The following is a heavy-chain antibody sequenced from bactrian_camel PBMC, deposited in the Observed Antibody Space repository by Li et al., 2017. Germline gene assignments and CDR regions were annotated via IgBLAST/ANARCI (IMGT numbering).Heavy chain of an antibody. CDR1: EYNYSPYC. D-gene: IGHD1*01. CDR2: IESDGST. J-gene: IGHJ4*01. V-gene: IGHV3S53*01. Sequence: HVQLVESGGGSVQAGGSLRLSCAASEYNYSPYCMGWFRQIPDKEREGVAGIESDGSTSYADSVKGRFTISQDNAKPMLYLQMNALKPEDTAMYYCAADHWCRGHIVEVRSYSWGPGTQVTVS. CDR3: AADHWCRGHIVEVRSYS.